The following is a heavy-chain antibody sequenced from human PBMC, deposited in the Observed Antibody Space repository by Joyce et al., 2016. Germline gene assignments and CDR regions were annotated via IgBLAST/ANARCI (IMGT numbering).Heavy chain of an antibody. CDR2: VKSKSQGGTT. D-gene: IGHD2-2*01. Sequence: EVQLVESGGGLVKPGGSLRLSCAASGFSFRNAWVTWVRQGAGKGLEWVGHVKSKSQGGTTDYAAPVKGRFTISRDDSRDTAYLQMNSLKSEDTGVYFCVTGLCIGTACHWDDAFDVWGQGTMVTVSS. CDR3: VTGLCIGTACHWDDAFDV. J-gene: IGHJ3*01. V-gene: IGHV3-15*01. CDR1: GFSFRNAW.